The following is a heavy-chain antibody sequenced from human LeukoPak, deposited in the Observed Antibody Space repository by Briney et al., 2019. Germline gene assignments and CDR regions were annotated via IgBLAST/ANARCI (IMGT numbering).Heavy chain of an antibody. Sequence: ASVKVSCKASGYTFTTYYMHWVRQAPGQGLEWMGGIIPIFGTANYAQKFQGRVTITADESTSTAYMELSSLRSEDTAVYYCARPTDVYYYGMDVWGQGTTVTVSS. CDR1: GYTFTTYY. CDR3: ARPTDVYYYGMDV. CDR2: IIPIFGTA. D-gene: IGHD4-17*01. J-gene: IGHJ6*02. V-gene: IGHV1-69*13.